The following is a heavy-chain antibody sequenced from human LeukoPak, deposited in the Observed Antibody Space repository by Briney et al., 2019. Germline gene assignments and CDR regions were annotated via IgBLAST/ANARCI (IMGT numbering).Heavy chain of an antibody. CDR2: ISSSSSYI. D-gene: IGHD2-2*01. J-gene: IGHJ6*02. Sequence: ETQSLTCAVYGGSSSGYYWSWVRQAPGKGLEWVSSISSSSSYIYYADSVKGRFTISRDNAKNSLYLQMNSLRAEDTAVYYCASNIVVPADYGMDVWGQGTTVTVSS. CDR1: GGSSSGYY. CDR3: ASNIVVPADYGMDV. V-gene: IGHV3-21*01.